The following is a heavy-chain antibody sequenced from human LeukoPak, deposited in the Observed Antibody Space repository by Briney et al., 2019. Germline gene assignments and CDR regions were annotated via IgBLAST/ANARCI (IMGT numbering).Heavy chain of an antibody. D-gene: IGHD3-3*01. J-gene: IGHJ5*02. CDR2: IIPIFGTA. CDR1: GGTFSSYA. Sequence: SVKVSCKASGGTFSSYAMSWVRQAPGQGLEWMGGIIPIFGTANYAQKFQGRVTITADESTSTAYMELSSLRSEDTAVYYCARKGYDFWSGYYTGIGFWFDPWGQGTLVTVSS. CDR3: ARKGYDFWSGYYTGIGFWFDP. V-gene: IGHV1-69*13.